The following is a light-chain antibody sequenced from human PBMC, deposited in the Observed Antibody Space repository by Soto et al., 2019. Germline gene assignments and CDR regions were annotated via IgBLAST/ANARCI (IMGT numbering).Light chain of an antibody. Sequence: DIQMTPSPSSLSASVGDRVNITCRASQSIAYYLNWFQQKPGKAPKLLIYAASSLQSGVPSRFSGSGSGTDFTLTISSLQPEDFATYYCQQSSNSPMYTFGQGTKLYVK. V-gene: IGKV1-39*01. CDR2: AAS. CDR1: QSIAYY. CDR3: QQSSNSPMYT. J-gene: IGKJ2*01.